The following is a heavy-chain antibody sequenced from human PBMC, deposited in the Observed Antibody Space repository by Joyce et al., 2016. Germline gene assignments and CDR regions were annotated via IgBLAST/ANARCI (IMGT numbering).Heavy chain of an antibody. CDR3: ARPRYCSGGSCLNWFDP. CDR1: GYSFTSYW. Sequence: EVQLVQSGAEVKKPGESLRIYCKGSGYSFTSYWINWVRQMPGKGLEWMGRFDPSDSYTNYSPSFQGHLTISADKSISTAYLQWSSLKASDTAMYYCARPRYCSGGSCLNWFDPWGQGTLVTVSS. CDR2: FDPSDSYT. D-gene: IGHD2-15*01. V-gene: IGHV5-10-1*01. J-gene: IGHJ5*02.